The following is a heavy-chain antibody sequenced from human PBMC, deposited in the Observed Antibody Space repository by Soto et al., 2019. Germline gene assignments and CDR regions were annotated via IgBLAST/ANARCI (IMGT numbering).Heavy chain of an antibody. J-gene: IGHJ6*02. CDR3: ARGLYTIFGVVMDV. Sequence: PSETLSLTCTVSGGSISSGDYYWSWIRQPPGKGLEWIGYIYYSGSTYYNPSLKSRVTISVDTSKNQFSLKLSSVTAADTAVYYCARGLYTIFGVVMDVWGQGTTVTVS. CDR2: IYYSGST. D-gene: IGHD3-3*01. V-gene: IGHV4-30-4*01. CDR1: GGSISSGDYY.